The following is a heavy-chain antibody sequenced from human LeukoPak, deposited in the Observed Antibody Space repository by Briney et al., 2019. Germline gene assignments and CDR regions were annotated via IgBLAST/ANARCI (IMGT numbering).Heavy chain of an antibody. Sequence: GGSLRLSCAASGFTFSSYAMSWVRQAPGKGLEWVSAISGSGGSTYYADSVKARFTISRDNSKNTLYLQMNSLRAEDTALYYCASQGPEYYYDSSGYAFDYWGQGTLVTVSS. CDR2: ISGSGGST. CDR3: ASQGPEYYYDSSGYAFDY. J-gene: IGHJ4*02. V-gene: IGHV3-23*01. CDR1: GFTFSSYA. D-gene: IGHD3-22*01.